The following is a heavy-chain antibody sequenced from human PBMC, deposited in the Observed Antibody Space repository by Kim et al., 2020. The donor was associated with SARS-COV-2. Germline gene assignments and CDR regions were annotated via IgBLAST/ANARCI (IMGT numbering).Heavy chain of an antibody. CDR2: IYSGGST. CDR1: GFTVSSNY. CDR3: ARDRPWYYGSGQKVGDDYGMDV. J-gene: IGHJ6*02. Sequence: GGSLRLSCAASGFTVSSNYMSWVRQAPGKGLEWVSVIYSGGSTYYADSVKGRFTISRDNSKNTLYLQMNSLRAEDTAVYYCARDRPWYYGSGQKVGDDYGMDVWGQGTTVTVSS. V-gene: IGHV3-66*02. D-gene: IGHD3-10*01.